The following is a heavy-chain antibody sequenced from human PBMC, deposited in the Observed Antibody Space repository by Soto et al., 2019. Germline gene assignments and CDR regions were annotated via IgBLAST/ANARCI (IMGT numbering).Heavy chain of an antibody. V-gene: IGHV3-23*01. CDR2: ISGIGGST. CDR3: AKDRVGGQLLSFDY. J-gene: IGHJ4*02. D-gene: IGHD2-2*01. CDR1: GFTFSNYA. Sequence: EVQLLDSGGGLVQPGGSLRLSCVASGFTFSNYAITWVRQAPGKGLEWVSAISGIGGSTYYADSVKGRFTIPRDNSKDTVYLQMNSLRAEDTAVYYCAKDRVGGQLLSFDYWGQGTLVTVSS.